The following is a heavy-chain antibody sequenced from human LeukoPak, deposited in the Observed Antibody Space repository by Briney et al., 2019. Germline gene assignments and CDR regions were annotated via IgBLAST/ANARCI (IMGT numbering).Heavy chain of an antibody. CDR2: ISGSGGST. CDR1: GFTFSSYA. CDR3: AKDIKIRYYYDSSGYPDAFDI. Sequence: GGSLRLSCAASGFTFSSYAMSWVRQAPGKGLEWVSAISGSGGSTYYADSVKGRFTISRDNSKNTLYLQMNSLGAEDTAVYYCAKDIKIRYYYDSSGYPDAFDIWGQGTMVTVSS. D-gene: IGHD3-22*01. J-gene: IGHJ3*02. V-gene: IGHV3-23*01.